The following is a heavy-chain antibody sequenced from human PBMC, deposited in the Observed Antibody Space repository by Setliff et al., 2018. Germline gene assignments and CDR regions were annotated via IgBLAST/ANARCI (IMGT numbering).Heavy chain of an antibody. V-gene: IGHV3-33*01. CDR2: IWNDGSSK. D-gene: IGHD2-21*02. CDR1: GFTFSNYG. CDR3: ARNWVTAQHYYYGMDV. Sequence: GGSLRLSCVASGFTFSNYGMHWVRQAPGKGLEWVALIWNDGSSKFYGDSVKGRFTIARDNSKNTLYLQMDSLRAEDTAVYYCARNWVTAQHYYYGMDVWGQGTTVTVSS. J-gene: IGHJ6*02.